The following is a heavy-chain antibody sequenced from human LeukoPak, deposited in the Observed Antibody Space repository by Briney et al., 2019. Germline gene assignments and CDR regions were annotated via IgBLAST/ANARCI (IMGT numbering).Heavy chain of an antibody. Sequence: KPSETLSLTCAVYGGSFSGYYWSWIRQPPGKGLEWIGEINHSGSTSYNPSLKSRVTISVDTSKNQFSLKLSSVTAADTAVYYCARGAVAPFDYWGQGTLVTVSS. CDR1: GGSFSGYY. D-gene: IGHD6-19*01. CDR2: INHSGST. J-gene: IGHJ4*02. CDR3: ARGAVAPFDY. V-gene: IGHV4-34*01.